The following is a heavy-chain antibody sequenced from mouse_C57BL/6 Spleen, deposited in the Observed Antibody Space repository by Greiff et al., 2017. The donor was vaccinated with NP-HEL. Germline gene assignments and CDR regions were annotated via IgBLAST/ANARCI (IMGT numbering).Heavy chain of an antibody. Sequence: EVHLVESGGGLVKPGGSLKLSCAASGFTFSSYTMSWVRQTPEKRLEWVATISGGGGNTYYPDSVKGRFTISRDNAKNTLYLQMSSLRSEDTALYDCARLWDKGFAYWGQGTLVTVSA. CDR3: ARLWDKGFAY. V-gene: IGHV5-9*01. D-gene: IGHD3-3*01. CDR2: ISGGGGNT. CDR1: GFTFSSYT. J-gene: IGHJ3*01.